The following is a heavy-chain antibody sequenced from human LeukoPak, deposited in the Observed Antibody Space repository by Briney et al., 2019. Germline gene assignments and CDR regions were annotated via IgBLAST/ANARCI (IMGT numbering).Heavy chain of an antibody. Sequence: SEPLSLTCTVSGGSIRSNTHYWSGIRQPPGKGREGSGYIYHSGTHNYHPLLSSRVTISVHTSKNHFSLKFSSVTAADTAVYYCATMKAVRVNDFWSGYPDYWGQGTLVTVSS. CDR3: ATMKAVRVNDFWSGYPDY. CDR2: IYHSGTH. V-gene: IGHV4-61*03. CDR1: GGSIRSNTHY. J-gene: IGHJ4*02. D-gene: IGHD3-3*01.